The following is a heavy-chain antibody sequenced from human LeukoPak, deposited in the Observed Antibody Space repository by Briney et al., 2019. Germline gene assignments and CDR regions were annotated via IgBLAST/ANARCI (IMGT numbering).Heavy chain of an antibody. D-gene: IGHD3-10*01. J-gene: IGHJ3*02. Sequence: ASVKVSCKASGFTFTSSAVQWVRQARGQRLEWIGWIVVGSGNTNYAQKFQERVTITRDMSTSTAYMELSSLRSEDTAVYYCAKDRGITRFLDAFDIWGQGTMVTVSS. CDR1: GFTFTSSA. V-gene: IGHV1-58*01. CDR2: IVVGSGNT. CDR3: AKDRGITRFLDAFDI.